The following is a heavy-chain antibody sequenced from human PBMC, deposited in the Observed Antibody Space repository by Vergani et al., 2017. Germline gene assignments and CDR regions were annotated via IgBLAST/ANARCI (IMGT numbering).Heavy chain of an antibody. CDR2: IYSGGST. CDR1: GFTFSSYG. CDR3: AREIHEMGLKYYYYGMDV. J-gene: IGHJ6*02. V-gene: IGHV3-NL1*01. Sequence: QVQLVESGGGVVQPGGSLRLSCAASGFTFSSYGMHWVRQAPGKGLEWVSVIYSGGSTYYADSVKGRFTISRHNSKNTLYLQMNSLRAEDTAVYYCAREIHEMGLKYYYYGMDVWGQGTTVTVSS. D-gene: IGHD5-24*01.